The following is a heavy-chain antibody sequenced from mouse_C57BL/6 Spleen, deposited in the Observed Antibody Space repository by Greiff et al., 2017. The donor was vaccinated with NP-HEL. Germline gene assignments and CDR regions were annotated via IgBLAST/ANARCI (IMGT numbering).Heavy chain of an antibody. J-gene: IGHJ2*01. D-gene: IGHD2-3*01. Sequence: QVQLKESGPELVKPGASVKISCKASGYAFSSSWMNWVKQRPGKGLEWIGRIYPGDGDTNYNGKFKGKATLTADKSNSTVYMQISSLTSEDSAVYFCARSSLSYWGQGTTLTVSS. CDR3: ARSSLSY. V-gene: IGHV1-82*01. CDR2: IYPGDGDT. CDR1: GYAFSSSW.